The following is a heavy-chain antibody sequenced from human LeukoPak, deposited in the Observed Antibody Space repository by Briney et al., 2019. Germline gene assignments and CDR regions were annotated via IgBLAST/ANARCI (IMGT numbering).Heavy chain of an antibody. J-gene: IGHJ4*02. CDR1: RFTFSDYY. D-gene: IGHD6-13*01. Sequence: GGSLRLSCAASRFTFSDYYMSWIRQAPGKGLEWVSYISSSGSTIYYADSVKGRFTISRDNAKNSLYLQMNSLRAEDTAVYYCARASRLAAADFDYWGQGTLVTVSS. V-gene: IGHV3-11*01. CDR2: ISSSGSTI. CDR3: ARASRLAAADFDY.